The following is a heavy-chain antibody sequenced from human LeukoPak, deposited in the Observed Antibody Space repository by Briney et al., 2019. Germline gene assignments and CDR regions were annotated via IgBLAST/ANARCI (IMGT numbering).Heavy chain of an antibody. Sequence: GGSLRLSCAVSGFTFDDYAMHWVRQAPGKGLEWVSGISWNSGSIGYADSVKGRFTISRDNAKNSLYLQMNSLRAEDTAVYYCAKPPYTVTTKDAFDIWGQGTMVTVTS. V-gene: IGHV3-9*01. CDR1: GFTFDDYA. CDR2: ISWNSGSI. J-gene: IGHJ3*02. D-gene: IGHD4-11*01. CDR3: AKPPYTVTTKDAFDI.